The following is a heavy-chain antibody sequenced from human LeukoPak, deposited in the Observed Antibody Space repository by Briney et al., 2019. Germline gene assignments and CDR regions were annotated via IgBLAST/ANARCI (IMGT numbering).Heavy chain of an antibody. Sequence: GSLRLSCAASGFTFRSYSMNWVRQAPGKGLEWVSAIDPSSTYIYYADSVKGRFTISRDNAENSMYLQMNSLRVEDTAVYYCARAPTVLVGYCSSSSCQADYWGQGTLVTVSS. CDR1: GFTFRSYS. CDR3: ARAPTVLVGYCSSSSCQADY. J-gene: IGHJ4*02. V-gene: IGHV3-21*01. D-gene: IGHD2-2*01. CDR2: IDPSSTYI.